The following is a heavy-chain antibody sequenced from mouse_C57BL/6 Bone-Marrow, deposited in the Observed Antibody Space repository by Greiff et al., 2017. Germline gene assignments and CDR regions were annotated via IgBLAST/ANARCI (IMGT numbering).Heavy chain of an antibody. J-gene: IGHJ2*01. D-gene: IGHD2-10*02. CDR3: ARKSIGGY. V-gene: IGHV1-59*01. CDR2: IDPSDSYT. CDR1: GYTFTSYW. Sequence: QVQLQQPGAELVRPGTSVKLSCKASGYTFTSYWMHWVKQRPGQGLEWIGVIDPSDSYTNYNQQFKGKATLTVDTSSSTAYMQLSSLTSEDSAVYYCARKSIGGYWGQGTTLTVSS.